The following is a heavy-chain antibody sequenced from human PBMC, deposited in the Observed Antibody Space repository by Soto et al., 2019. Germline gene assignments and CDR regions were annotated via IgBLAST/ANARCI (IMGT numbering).Heavy chain of an antibody. J-gene: IGHJ4*02. Sequence: GGSLRLSCAASGFTFSSYAMHWVRQAPGKGLECVAVIWYDGSNKYYADSVKGRFTISRDNSKNTLYLQMNSLRAEDTAVYFCARDFLYHDGSNYQGYFDYWGPGTLVTVSS. D-gene: IGHD3-22*01. CDR3: ARDFLYHDGSNYQGYFDY. CDR1: GFTFSSYA. CDR2: IWYDGSNK. V-gene: IGHV3-33*08.